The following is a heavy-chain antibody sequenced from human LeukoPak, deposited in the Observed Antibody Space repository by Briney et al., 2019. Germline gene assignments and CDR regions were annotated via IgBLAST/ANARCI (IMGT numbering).Heavy chain of an antibody. D-gene: IGHD2-15*01. Sequence: PGGSLRLSCAASGFTFSGFAMSWVRRTPGKGLEWVSGISGSGDNTLYADSVKGRFTISRDNSKNSLYLQMNSLRAEDTALYYCAKGLGCSAFSLCPFDIWGQGTMVTVSS. CDR3: AKGLGCSAFSLCPFDI. CDR1: GFTFSGFA. J-gene: IGHJ3*02. CDR2: ISGSGDNT. V-gene: IGHV3-23*01.